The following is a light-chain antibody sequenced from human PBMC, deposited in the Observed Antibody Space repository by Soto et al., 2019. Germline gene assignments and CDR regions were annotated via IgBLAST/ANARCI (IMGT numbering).Light chain of an antibody. J-gene: IGKJ4*01. CDR3: QQYNKFPSLT. CDR2: GAS. Sequence: EIVMTQSPATLSVSPGERATLSCRVSQSVSSNLAWYQQKPGQAPRLLIYGASTRATGIPARFSGSGSGTEFTLTIGSLQSEDFAVYYCQQYNKFPSLTFGAGTKVEIK. V-gene: IGKV3-15*01. CDR1: QSVSSN.